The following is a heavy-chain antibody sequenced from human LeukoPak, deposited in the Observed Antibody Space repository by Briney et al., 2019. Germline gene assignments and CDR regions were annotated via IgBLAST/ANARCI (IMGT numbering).Heavy chain of an antibody. CDR1: GFTFGDYA. D-gene: IGHD3-22*01. CDR3: TLKPYYYDGSGYYLYYFDY. Sequence: GGSLRLSCTASGFTFGDYAMSWFRQAPGKGLEWVGFIRSKAYGGTTEYAASVKGRFTVSRDDSKSIAYLQMNSLKTEDTAVYYCTLKPYYYDGSGYYLYYFDYWGQGTLVTVSS. V-gene: IGHV3-49*03. CDR2: IRSKAYGGTT. J-gene: IGHJ4*02.